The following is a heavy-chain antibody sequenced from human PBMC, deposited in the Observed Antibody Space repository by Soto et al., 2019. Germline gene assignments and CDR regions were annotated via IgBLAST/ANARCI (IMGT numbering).Heavy chain of an antibody. D-gene: IGHD2-15*01. V-gene: IGHV4-34*01. CDR3: ERTVLGFCSGGDRRALFAF. Sequence: SETLSLTCAVYGGSFSGYYWSWIRQPPGKGLEWIGEINHSGSTNYNPSLKSRVTISVDTSKNQFSLKLSSVTAADTAVYYCERTVLGFCSGGDRRALFAFRARGSLDPVSS. J-gene: IGHJ4*02. CDR1: GGSFSGYY. CDR2: INHSGST.